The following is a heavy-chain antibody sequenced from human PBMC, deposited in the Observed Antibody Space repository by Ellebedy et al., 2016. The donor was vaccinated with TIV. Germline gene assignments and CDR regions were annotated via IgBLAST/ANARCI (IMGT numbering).Heavy chain of an antibody. Sequence: PGGSLRLSCAASGFTFSSYWMHWVRQAPGKGLVWVSRINSDGSSTSYADSVKGRFTISRDNAKNTLYLQMNSLRAEDTAVYYCARVRRIAATGDLPCYYYGMDVWGQGTTVTVSS. CDR1: GFTFSSYW. J-gene: IGHJ6*02. D-gene: IGHD6-13*01. CDR2: INSDGSST. V-gene: IGHV3-74*01. CDR3: ARVRRIAATGDLPCYYYGMDV.